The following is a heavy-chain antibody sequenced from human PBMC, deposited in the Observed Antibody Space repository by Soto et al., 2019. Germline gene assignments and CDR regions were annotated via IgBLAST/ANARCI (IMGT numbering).Heavy chain of an antibody. CDR3: AKDRGGSSHFDY. CDR2: ISYDGSNK. D-gene: IGHD1-26*01. V-gene: IGHV3-30*18. CDR1: GFTFSSYG. J-gene: IGHJ4*02. Sequence: PGGSLRLSCAASGFTFSSYGMHWVRQAPGKGLEWVAVISYDGSNKYYADSVKGRFTISRDNSKNTLYLQMNSLRAEDTAVYYCAKDRGGSSHFDYWGQGTLVTVSS.